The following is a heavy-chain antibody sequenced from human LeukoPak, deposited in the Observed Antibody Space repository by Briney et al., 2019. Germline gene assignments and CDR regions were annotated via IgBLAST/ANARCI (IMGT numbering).Heavy chain of an antibody. J-gene: IGHJ4*02. CDR3: ATDRNSGKYYDY. Sequence: GGSLRLSCAASGLRFRNYGMHWVRQAPGKGLEWVAVIWYDGSNQYYADSVKGRFTVSRDNAKNTLYLQMNSLRAEDTAVYYCATDRNSGKYYDYWGQGTLVTVSS. CDR1: GLRFRNYG. V-gene: IGHV3-33*01. CDR2: IWYDGSNQ. D-gene: IGHD1-26*01.